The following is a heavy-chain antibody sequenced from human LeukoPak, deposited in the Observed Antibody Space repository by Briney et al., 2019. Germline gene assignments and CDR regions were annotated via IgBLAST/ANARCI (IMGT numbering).Heavy chain of an antibody. CDR3: ARTTMVRGTYYMDV. CDR2: IYYSGYT. Sequence: SETLSLTCTVSGGSISSYYWSWIRQPPGKGLEWIGYIYYSGYTNYNPSLKSRVTISVDTSKNQFSLKLSSVTAADTAVYYCARTTMVRGTYYMDVWGKGTTVTTSS. J-gene: IGHJ6*03. CDR1: GGSISSYY. D-gene: IGHD3-10*01. V-gene: IGHV4-59*01.